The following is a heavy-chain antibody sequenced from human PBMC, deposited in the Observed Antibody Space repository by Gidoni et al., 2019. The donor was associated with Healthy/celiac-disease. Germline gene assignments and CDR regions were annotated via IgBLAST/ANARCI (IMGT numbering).Heavy chain of an antibody. D-gene: IGHD6-13*01. CDR1: GYTFTSYY. CDR3: ARDYLPIAARGRAYFDY. J-gene: IGHJ4*02. V-gene: IGHV1-46*01. Sequence: QVQLVQSGAEVKKPGASVKVSCKASGYTFTSYYMHWVRQAPGQGLEWMGIINPSGGSTSYAQKFQGRVTMTRDTSTSTVYMELSSLRSEDTAVYYCARDYLPIAARGRAYFDYWGQGTLVTVSS. CDR2: INPSGGST.